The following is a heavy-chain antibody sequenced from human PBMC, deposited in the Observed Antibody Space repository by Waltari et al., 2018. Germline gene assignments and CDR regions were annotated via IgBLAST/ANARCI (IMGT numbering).Heavy chain of an antibody. Sequence: QVQLQESGPGLVKPSETLSLTCTVSGGSISSHYWSWIRQPPGKGLEWIGYIYYSGSTNYNPSLKGRVTISVDTSKNQFSLKLSSVTAADTAVYYCARGAYYDILTGYYDYWGQGTLVTVSS. V-gene: IGHV4-59*11. CDR1: GGSISSHY. J-gene: IGHJ4*02. CDR3: ARGAYYDILTGYYDY. D-gene: IGHD3-9*01. CDR2: IYYSGST.